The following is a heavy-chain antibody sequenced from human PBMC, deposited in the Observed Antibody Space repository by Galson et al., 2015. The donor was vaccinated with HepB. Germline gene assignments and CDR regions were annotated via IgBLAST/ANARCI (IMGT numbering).Heavy chain of an antibody. J-gene: IGHJ4*02. D-gene: IGHD6-13*01. CDR3: AKANGSSWSGLYCFDS. V-gene: IGHV3-23*01. CDR1: GVTFSNFA. Sequence: SLRLSCAVSGVTFSNFAMTWVRQAPGKGLEWVSTISGSGGITYSAGSVKGRFTLSRDNSKNTLYLQMNSLRAEDTAVYYCAKANGSSWSGLYCFDSWGQGTLVTVSS. CDR2: ISGSGGIT.